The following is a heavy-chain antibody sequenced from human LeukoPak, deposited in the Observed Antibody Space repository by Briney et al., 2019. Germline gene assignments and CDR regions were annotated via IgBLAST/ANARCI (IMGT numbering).Heavy chain of an antibody. CDR3: ARLYSSGWPLECMDV. D-gene: IGHD6-19*01. Sequence: ASVKVSCKASGGTFSSYAISWVRQAPGQGLDYMGWISAYNGATNYAQKFQGRVTLTTGSSTRTAYMELRSLTSDDTAVYYCARLYSSGWPLECMDVWGQGTTVTVSS. CDR2: ISAYNGAT. J-gene: IGHJ6*02. V-gene: IGHV1-18*01. CDR1: GGTFSSYA.